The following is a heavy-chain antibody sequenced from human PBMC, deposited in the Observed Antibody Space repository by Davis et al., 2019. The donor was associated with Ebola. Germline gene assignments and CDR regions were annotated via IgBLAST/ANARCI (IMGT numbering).Heavy chain of an antibody. Sequence: PGGSLRLSCAASGFTFSTYAMTWVRQAPGKGLEWVSAIRSSGTGTYYAASSKGRFTISRDNSKKSLYLQMNTLRAEDTAVYYCAKPATVTTLGPIDYWGQGALVTVSS. V-gene: IGHV3-23*01. D-gene: IGHD4-17*01. CDR2: IRSSGTGT. CDR1: GFTFSTYA. J-gene: IGHJ4*02. CDR3: AKPATVTTLGPIDY.